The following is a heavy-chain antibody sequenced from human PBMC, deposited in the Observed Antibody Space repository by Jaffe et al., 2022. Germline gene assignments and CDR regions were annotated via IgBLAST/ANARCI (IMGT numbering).Heavy chain of an antibody. V-gene: IGHV2-5*02. D-gene: IGHD3-9*01. J-gene: IGHJ5*02. CDR2: IYWDDDK. Sequence: QITLKESGPTLVKPTQTLTLTCTFSGFSLSTSGVGVGWIRQPPGKALEWLALIYWDDDKRYSPSLKSRLTITKDTSKNQVVLTMTNMDPVDTATYYCAHIQLVTYYDILTGVPGWFDPWGQGTLVTVSS. CDR1: GFSLSTSGVG. CDR3: AHIQLVTYYDILTGVPGWFDP.